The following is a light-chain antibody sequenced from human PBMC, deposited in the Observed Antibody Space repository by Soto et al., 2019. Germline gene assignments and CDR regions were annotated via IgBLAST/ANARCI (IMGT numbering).Light chain of an antibody. V-gene: IGKV3-20*01. CDR2: GAS. Sequence: VWTQAPDSVVLAPGEEATRCCIASQSVNNNYLAWYQQKPGQSPRLLIYGASIRATAIPDRFSGSGSGTDFTLTISRLGPEDFAVYYCQQPASWPITFGQGTRLEIK. CDR1: QSVNNNY. CDR3: QQPASWPIT. J-gene: IGKJ5*01.